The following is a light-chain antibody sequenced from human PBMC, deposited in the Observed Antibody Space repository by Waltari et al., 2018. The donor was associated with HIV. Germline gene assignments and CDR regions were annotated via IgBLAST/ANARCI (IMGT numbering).Light chain of an antibody. CDR2: RDI. CDR1: TLSNQY. V-gene: IGLV3-25*03. J-gene: IGLJ1*01. CDR3: QSADNSGTYV. Sequence: SYDLTQPPSVSVSPGQTARITCSGDTLSNQYSYWYQQKSGQAPVLVIFRDIWRPSGIPERFSGSRSGATVTLTISGVQAEDEADYYFQSADNSGTYVFATGTQVTVL.